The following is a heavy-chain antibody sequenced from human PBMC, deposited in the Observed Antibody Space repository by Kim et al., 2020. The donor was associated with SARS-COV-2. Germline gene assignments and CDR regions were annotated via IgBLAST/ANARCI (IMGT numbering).Heavy chain of an antibody. D-gene: IGHD2-15*01. CDR2: IYPGDSDT. CDR1: GYSFTSYW. V-gene: IGHV5-51*01. J-gene: IGHJ6*02. Sequence: GESLKISCKGSGYSFTSYWIGWVRQMPGKGLEWMGIIYPGDSDTRYSPSFQGQVTISADKSISTAYLQWSSLKASDTAMYYCARHVVAATPAHVGYYYYGIDVWGQGTTVTVS. CDR3: ARHVVAATPAHVGYYYYGIDV.